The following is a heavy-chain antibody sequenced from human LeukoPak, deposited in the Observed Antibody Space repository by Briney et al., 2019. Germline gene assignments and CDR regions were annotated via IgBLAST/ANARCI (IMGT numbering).Heavy chain of an antibody. J-gene: IGHJ4*02. V-gene: IGHV3-66*04. D-gene: IGHD3-22*01. CDR2: IFVDGRP. Sequence: GGSLRLSCAASGFTVSNNYMTWVRQAPGKGLEWVSVIFVDGRPFYADSAKGRFTISIDNSKNTLSLQMNSLRAEDTAVYFCAKRGVVIRVILVGFHKEAYYFDSWGQGALVTVSS. CDR3: AKRGVVIRVILVGFHKEAYYFDS. CDR1: GFTVSNNY.